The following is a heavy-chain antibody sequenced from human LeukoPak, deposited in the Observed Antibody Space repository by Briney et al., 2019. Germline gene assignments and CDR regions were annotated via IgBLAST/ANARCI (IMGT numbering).Heavy chain of an antibody. V-gene: IGHV4-34*01. Sequence: PSETLSLTCAVYGGSFSGYYWSWIRQPPGKGLEWIGEINHSGSTNYNPSLKSRVTISVDTSKNQFSLKLSSVTAADTAVYYCARGRKQLVPVLYYFDYWGQGTLVTVSS. D-gene: IGHD6-6*01. J-gene: IGHJ4*02. CDR2: INHSGST. CDR1: GGSFSGYY. CDR3: ARGRKQLVPVLYYFDY.